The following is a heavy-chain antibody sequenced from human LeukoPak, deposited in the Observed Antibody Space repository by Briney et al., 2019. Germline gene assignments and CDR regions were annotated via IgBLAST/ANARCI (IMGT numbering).Heavy chain of an antibody. CDR2: IKQDGSEK. J-gene: IGHJ5*02. CDR1: GFTFSSYW. CDR3: ARESYQLLYNWFDP. Sequence: GRSLRLSCAASGFTFSSYWMSWVRQAPGKGLEWVANIKQDGSEKYYVDSVKGRFTISRDNAKNSLYLQMNSLRAEDTAVYYCARESYQLLYNWFDPWGQGTLVTVSS. D-gene: IGHD2-2*01. V-gene: IGHV3-7*01.